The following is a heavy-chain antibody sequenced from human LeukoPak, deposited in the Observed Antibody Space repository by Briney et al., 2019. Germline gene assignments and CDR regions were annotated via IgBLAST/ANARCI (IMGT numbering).Heavy chain of an antibody. Sequence: ASVKVSCKPSGYTFIDHYLHWVRQAPGQGLESMGWIDPDTGDTNYPQKFQGRLTMTRDTSSSTAYMELNRLRSDDTAVYYCARACHSSDSGGYDFWGLGTLVTVSS. CDR3: ARACHSSDSGGYDF. V-gene: IGHV1-2*02. D-gene: IGHD3-22*01. CDR2: IDPDTGDT. CDR1: GYTFIDHY. J-gene: IGHJ4*02.